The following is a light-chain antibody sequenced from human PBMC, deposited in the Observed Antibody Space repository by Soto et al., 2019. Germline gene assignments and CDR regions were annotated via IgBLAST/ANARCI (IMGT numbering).Light chain of an antibody. CDR3: QQYDNLPPFT. Sequence: DIQMTQSPSSLSASVGDRVTITCQASQDISNYLNWYQQKPGKAPKLLIYDASNLETGVPSRFSRSVSGTDFTFTISSLQPEDIATYYCQQYDNLPPFTFGPGTKVDIK. V-gene: IGKV1-33*01. CDR2: DAS. J-gene: IGKJ3*01. CDR1: QDISNY.